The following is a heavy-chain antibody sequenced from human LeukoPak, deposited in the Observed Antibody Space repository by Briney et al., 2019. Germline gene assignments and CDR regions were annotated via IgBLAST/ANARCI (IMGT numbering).Heavy chain of an antibody. Sequence: PGGSLRLSCAASGFTVSSTDMSWVRRAPGKGREWVSVIYSGGSTYYADSVNGRFTISRDNSKNTLYLQMNSLRAEDTAVYYRARDHRYCSGGSCYDRSDYWGQGTLVTVSS. J-gene: IGHJ4*02. CDR3: ARDHRYCSGGSCYDRSDY. CDR1: GFTVSSTD. V-gene: IGHV3-66*01. D-gene: IGHD2-15*01. CDR2: IYSGGST.